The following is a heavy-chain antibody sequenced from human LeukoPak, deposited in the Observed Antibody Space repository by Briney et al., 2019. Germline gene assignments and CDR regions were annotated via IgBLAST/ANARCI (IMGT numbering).Heavy chain of an antibody. V-gene: IGHV3-21*01. Sequence: GGSLRLSCAVSGFSFHSYAMTWVRQAPGKGLEWVSSISSSSSYIYYADSVKGRFTISRDNAKNSLYLQMNSLRAEDTAVSYCARAPGVGAISYYWGQGTLVTVSS. J-gene: IGHJ4*02. CDR2: ISSSSSYI. D-gene: IGHD1-26*01. CDR1: GFSFHSYA. CDR3: ARAPGVGAISYY.